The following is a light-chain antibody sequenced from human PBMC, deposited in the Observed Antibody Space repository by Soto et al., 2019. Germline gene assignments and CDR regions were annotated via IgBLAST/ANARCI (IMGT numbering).Light chain of an antibody. J-gene: IGLJ2*01. Sequence: QSALTQPASVSGSPGQSITISCTGTSSDIGAYDYVSRFQQYPGKAPTLLIYEVTFRPSGVSSRFSGSKSGNTASLTISGLQTEDEADYYCGSYASATLIFGGGTKLTVL. CDR3: GSYASATLI. CDR2: EVT. CDR1: SSDIGAYDY. V-gene: IGLV2-14*01.